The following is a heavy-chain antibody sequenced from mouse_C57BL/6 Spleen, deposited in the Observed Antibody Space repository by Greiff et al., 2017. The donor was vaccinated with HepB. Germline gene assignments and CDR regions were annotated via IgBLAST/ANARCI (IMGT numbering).Heavy chain of an antibody. J-gene: IGHJ2*01. Sequence: QVQLQQPGTELVKPGASVKLSCKASGYTFTSYWMHWVKQRPGQGLEWIGNINPSNGGTNYNEKFKSKATLTVDKSSSTAYMQLSSLTSEDSAFYYCARHTTVVAPFDYWGQGTTLTVSS. CDR1: GYTFTSYW. V-gene: IGHV1-53*01. CDR2: INPSNGGT. D-gene: IGHD1-1*01. CDR3: ARHTTVVAPFDY.